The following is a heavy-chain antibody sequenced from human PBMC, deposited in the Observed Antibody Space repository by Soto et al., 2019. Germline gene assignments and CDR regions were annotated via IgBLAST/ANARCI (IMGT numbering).Heavy chain of an antibody. CDR1: GGSISSYY. V-gene: IGHV4-59*12. D-gene: IGHD3-3*01. J-gene: IGHJ6*02. CDR2: MYHSGST. Sequence: PSETLSLTCTVSGGSISSYYWSWIRQPPGKGLEWIGYMYHSGSTNYNPSLKSRVTISIDRSKDQFSLKLSSVTAADTAVYYCARGHDFDVYYYYGMDVWGQGTTVTVSS. CDR3: ARGHDFDVYYYYGMDV.